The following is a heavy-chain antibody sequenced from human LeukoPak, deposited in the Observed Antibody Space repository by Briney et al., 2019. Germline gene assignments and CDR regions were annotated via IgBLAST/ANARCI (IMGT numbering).Heavy chain of an antibody. Sequence: GGSLRLSCAAPGFTFNTYGMSWVRQAPGKGLEWVSGISGSGGATYYADSVKGRFTISRDNSKNTLYLQMNSLRAEDTAVYYCAKDLGRYQLLGSLTDYWGQGTLVTVSS. V-gene: IGHV3-23*01. J-gene: IGHJ4*02. CDR3: AKDLGRYQLLGSLTDY. CDR1: GFTFNTYG. CDR2: ISGSGGAT. D-gene: IGHD2-2*01.